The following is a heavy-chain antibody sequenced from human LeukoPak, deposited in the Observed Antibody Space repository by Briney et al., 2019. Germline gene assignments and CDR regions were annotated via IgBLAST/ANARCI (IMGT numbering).Heavy chain of an antibody. Sequence: GGSLRLSCAASGFTFSSYEMNWVRQAPGKGLVWVSHINSDGSSTSYADSVKGRFTISRDNAKNTLYLQMNSLRAEDTAVYYCARSLAEWGQGTLVTVSS. D-gene: IGHD1-14*01. CDR2: INSDGSST. CDR3: ARSLAE. J-gene: IGHJ1*01. V-gene: IGHV3-74*01. CDR1: GFTFSSYE.